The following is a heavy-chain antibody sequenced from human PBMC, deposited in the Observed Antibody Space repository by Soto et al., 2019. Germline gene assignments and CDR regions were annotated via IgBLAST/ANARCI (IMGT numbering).Heavy chain of an antibody. D-gene: IGHD6-13*01. V-gene: IGHV3-23*01. CDR3: ARERYSSSWYF. CDR1: GFTFSSHA. Sequence: PGGSLRLSCAASGFTFSSHAMSWVRQAPGKGLEWVSDISGSGGSTYYADSVKGRFTISRDNSKNTLYLQMNSLRAEDTAVYYCARERYSSSWYFWGQGTLVTVSS. CDR2: ISGSGGST. J-gene: IGHJ4*02.